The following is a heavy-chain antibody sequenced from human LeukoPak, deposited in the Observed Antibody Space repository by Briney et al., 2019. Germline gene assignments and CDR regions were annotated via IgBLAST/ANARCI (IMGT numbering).Heavy chain of an antibody. D-gene: IGHD3-10*01. CDR2: MNPNSGDT. V-gene: IGHV1-8*01. J-gene: IGHJ4*02. CDR1: GYIFSSND. CDR3: ARGPFGSGSFLDY. Sequence: ASVKVSCKASGYIFSSNDINWVRQAAGQGLEWMGWMNPNSGDTGYTQKFQGRVAMTRSTSITTAYMELTSLRSEDMAVYYCARGPFGSGSFLDYWGQGTLVTVS.